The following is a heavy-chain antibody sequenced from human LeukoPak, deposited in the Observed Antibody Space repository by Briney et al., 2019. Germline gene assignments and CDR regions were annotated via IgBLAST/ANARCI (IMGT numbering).Heavy chain of an antibody. D-gene: IGHD2-21*02. CDR3: ARDPRVVATRVSYMDV. Sequence: ASVKVSCKASGYTFTGYYMHWVRQAPGQGLEWMGWINPNSGGTNYAQKFQGRVTMTRDTSISTAYMELSRLRSDDTAVYYCARDPRVVATRVSYMDVWGKGTTVTVSS. V-gene: IGHV1-2*02. CDR2: INPNSGGT. CDR1: GYTFTGYY. J-gene: IGHJ6*03.